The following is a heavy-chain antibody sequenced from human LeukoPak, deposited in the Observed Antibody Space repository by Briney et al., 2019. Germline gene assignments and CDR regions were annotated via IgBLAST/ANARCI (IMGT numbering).Heavy chain of an antibody. CDR1: GGSFSGYQ. D-gene: IGHD6-13*01. J-gene: IGHJ5*02. CDR2: INYSGGT. CDR3: AILQYSSSWSRGFDP. Sequence: SETLSLTCAVYGGSFSGYQWSWIRQPPGKGLERIGEINYSGGTNYNPSLKSRVTISVDTSKNQLSLKLSSVTAADTAVYYCAILQYSSSWSRGFDPWGQGTLVTVSS. V-gene: IGHV4-34*01.